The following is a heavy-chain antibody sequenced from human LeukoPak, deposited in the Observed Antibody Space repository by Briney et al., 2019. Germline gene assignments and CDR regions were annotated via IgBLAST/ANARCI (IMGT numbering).Heavy chain of an antibody. CDR3: ARVGYPPYFDY. D-gene: IGHD5-12*01. CDR2: IYSGGST. CDR1: GFTVSSNY. J-gene: IGHJ4*02. V-gene: IGHV3-66*01. Sequence: GGSLRLSCAASGFTVSSNYMGWVRQAPGKGLEWVSVIYSGGSTYYADSVKGRFTISRDNSKNTLYLQMNSLRAEDTAVYYCARVGYPPYFDYWGQGTLVTVSS.